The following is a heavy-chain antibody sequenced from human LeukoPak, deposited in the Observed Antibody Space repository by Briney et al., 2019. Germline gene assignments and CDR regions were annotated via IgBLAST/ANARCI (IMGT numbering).Heavy chain of an antibody. Sequence: PGGSLRLSCVASGFTVGSNYMSWVRQAPGKGPEWLSVIYRGGTTYYAGSVKGRFTISRDDSKNTLYLQMNSLRAEDTAVYYCARDYYYDDSGQPVRLDYWGQGTLVTVSS. CDR2: IYRGGTT. CDR1: GFTVGSNY. J-gene: IGHJ4*02. D-gene: IGHD3-22*01. CDR3: ARDYYYDDSGQPVRLDY. V-gene: IGHV3-66*01.